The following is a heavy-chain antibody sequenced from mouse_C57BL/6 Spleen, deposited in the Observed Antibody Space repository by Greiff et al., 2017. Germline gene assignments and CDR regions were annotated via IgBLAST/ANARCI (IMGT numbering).Heavy chain of an antibody. V-gene: IGHV1-22*01. CDR2: INPNNGGT. CDR3: ARWGLGDYDGTPRYWYFDV. D-gene: IGHD2-4*01. CDR1: GYTFTDYN. Sequence: EVQLQQSGPELVKPGASVKMSCKASGYTFTDYNMHWVKQSHGKSLEWIGYINPNNGGTSYNQKFKGKATLTVNKSSSTAYMELRSLTSEDSAVYYCARWGLGDYDGTPRYWYFDVWGTGTTVTVSS. J-gene: IGHJ1*03.